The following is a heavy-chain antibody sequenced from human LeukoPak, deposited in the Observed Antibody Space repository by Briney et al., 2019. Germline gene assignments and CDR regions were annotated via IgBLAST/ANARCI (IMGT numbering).Heavy chain of an antibody. Sequence: GGSLRLSCAASGFTFSSYAMSWVRQAPGKGLEWVSAISGSGGSTYYADSVKGRFTISRDNSKNTLYLQMNSLKTEDTAVYYCTTGIPTAAGHRWSAFDIWGQGTMVTVSS. V-gene: IGHV3-23*01. CDR2: ISGSGGST. D-gene: IGHD6-13*01. J-gene: IGHJ3*02. CDR3: TTGIPTAAGHRWSAFDI. CDR1: GFTFSSYA.